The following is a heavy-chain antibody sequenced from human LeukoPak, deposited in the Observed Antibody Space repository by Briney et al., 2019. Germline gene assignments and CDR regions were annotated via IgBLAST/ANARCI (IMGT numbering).Heavy chain of an antibody. CDR2: ISDGGHST. J-gene: IGHJ4*02. V-gene: IGHV3-23*01. CDR3: AKSYCSGGTCHSSLPYFFDY. Sequence: PGGSLRLSCAASGFTFSNFAMSWVRQTPGKGLQWVSSISDGGHSTYFADSVRGRFTLSRDNSNNIVYLQMNNLGVEDTAMYYCAKSYCSGGTCHSSLPYFFDYWGQGTLVTVSS. D-gene: IGHD2-15*01. CDR1: GFTFSNFA.